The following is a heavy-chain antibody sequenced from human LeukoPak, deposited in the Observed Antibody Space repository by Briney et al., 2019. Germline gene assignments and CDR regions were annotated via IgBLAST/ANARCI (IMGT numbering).Heavy chain of an antibody. V-gene: IGHV4-4*07. CDR1: GGSITSYY. CDR2: IYSSGST. D-gene: IGHD1-26*01. CDR3: AREYSYYYYYYMDV. J-gene: IGHJ6*03. Sequence: SETLSLTCTVSGGSITSYYWSWIRQPAGKGLEWIGRIYSSGSTNYNPALKSRVTISVDTSKNQFSLKLSSVTAADTAVYYYAREYSYYYYYYMDVWGKGTTVTVSS.